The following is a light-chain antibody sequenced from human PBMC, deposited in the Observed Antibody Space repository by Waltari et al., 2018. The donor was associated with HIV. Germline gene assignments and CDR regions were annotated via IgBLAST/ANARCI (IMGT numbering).Light chain of an antibody. J-gene: IGKJ3*01. CDR3: QQYYSYST. CDR2: KAS. V-gene: IGKV1-5*03. Sequence: DIPLTQSPSTVSASVGDRITITCRASQTFYNWLAWYQQRPGKAPKLLIYKASTLESGVPPRFSGSGSGTEFTLTINGLQSDDFATYYCQQYYSYSTFGPVTKVDIK. CDR1: QTFYNW.